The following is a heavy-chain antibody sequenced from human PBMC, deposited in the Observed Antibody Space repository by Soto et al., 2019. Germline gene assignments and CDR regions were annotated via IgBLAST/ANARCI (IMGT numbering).Heavy chain of an antibody. CDR2: IIPMYGST. CDR1: GGTFRSYA. Sequence: AASVKVSCKASGGTFRSYAITWVRQAPGQGLEWMGGIIPMYGSTDYAQKFQGRVTITADAATSTAYMHVGSLRYEDTAVYYCARALSYYDSSSADVWGQGTTVTVSS. V-gene: IGHV1-69*13. D-gene: IGHD3-22*01. CDR3: ARALSYYDSSSADV. J-gene: IGHJ6*02.